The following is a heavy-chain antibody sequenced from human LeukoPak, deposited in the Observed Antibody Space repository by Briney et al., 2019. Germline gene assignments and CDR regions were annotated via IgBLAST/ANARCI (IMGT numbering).Heavy chain of an antibody. J-gene: IGHJ3*02. D-gene: IGHD3-22*01. CDR2: FDPEDGET. Sequence: ASVKVSCKVSGYTLTELSMHWERQAPGKGLEWMGGFDPEDGETIYAQKFQGRVTMTEDTSTDTAYMELSSPRSEDTAVYYCATGRYYDSSGSLDAFDIWGQGTMVTVSS. CDR1: GYTLTELS. V-gene: IGHV1-24*01. CDR3: ATGRYYDSSGSLDAFDI.